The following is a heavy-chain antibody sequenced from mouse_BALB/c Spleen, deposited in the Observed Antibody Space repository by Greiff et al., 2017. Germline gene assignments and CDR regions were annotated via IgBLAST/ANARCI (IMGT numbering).Heavy chain of an antibody. CDR3: ARPLSTMITTALDY. CDR1: GYTFSSYW. D-gene: IGHD2-4*01. V-gene: IGHV1-9*01. Sequence: VQLQESGAELMKPGASVKISCKATGYTFSSYWIEWVKQRPGHGLEWIGEILPGSGSTNYNEKFKGKATFTADTSSNTAYMQLSSLTSEDSAVYYCARPLSTMITTALDYGGKGTTLTVSS. J-gene: IGHJ2*01. CDR2: ILPGSGST.